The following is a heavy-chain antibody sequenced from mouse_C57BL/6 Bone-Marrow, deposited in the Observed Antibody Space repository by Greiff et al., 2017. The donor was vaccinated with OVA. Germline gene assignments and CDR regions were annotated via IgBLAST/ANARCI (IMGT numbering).Heavy chain of an antibody. Sequence: VQLQQSGAELVRPGASVKLSCTASGFNIKDDYMHWVKQRPEQGLEWIGWIDPENGDTEYASKFQGKAPITADTSSNTAYLQLSSLTSEDTAVYYCTTWGLLGPLDYWGQGTTLTVSS. CDR3: TTWGLLGPLDY. V-gene: IGHV14-4*01. CDR2: IDPENGDT. CDR1: GFNIKDDY. D-gene: IGHD2-3*01. J-gene: IGHJ2*01.